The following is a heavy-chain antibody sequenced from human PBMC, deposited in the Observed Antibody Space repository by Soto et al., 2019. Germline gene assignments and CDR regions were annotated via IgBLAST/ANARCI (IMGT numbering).Heavy chain of an antibody. J-gene: IGHJ3*02. D-gene: IGHD2-21*02. CDR3: ARVKKGWAYCGGDCYSGDAFDI. CDR1: GFTFSSYS. V-gene: IGHV3-48*02. CDR2: ISSSSSTI. Sequence: PVGSLRLSCAASGFTFSSYSMNWVRQAPGKGLEWVSYISSSSSTIYYADSVKGRFTISRDNAKNSLYLQMNSLRDEDTAVYYCARVKKGWAYCGGDCYSGDAFDIWGQGTMVTVSS.